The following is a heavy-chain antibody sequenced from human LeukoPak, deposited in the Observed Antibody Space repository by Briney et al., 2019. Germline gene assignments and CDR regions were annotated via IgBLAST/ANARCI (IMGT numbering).Heavy chain of an antibody. Sequence: GGSLRLSCAASGFTFSSYWMHWVRQAPGKGLVWVSRINSDGSSTSYADSVKGRFTISRDNAKNTLYLQMNSLRAEDTAVYYCARVVRFGDHPRYFDYWGQGTLVTVSS. CDR3: ARVVRFGDHPRYFDY. CDR2: INSDGSST. J-gene: IGHJ4*02. D-gene: IGHD3-10*01. CDR1: GFTFSSYW. V-gene: IGHV3-74*01.